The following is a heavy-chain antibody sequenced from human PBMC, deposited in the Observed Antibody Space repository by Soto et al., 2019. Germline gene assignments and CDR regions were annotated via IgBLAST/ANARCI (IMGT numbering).Heavy chain of an antibody. CDR1: GGSFNRHT. J-gene: IGHJ4*02. CDR3: ARGWGYDSTDYYYAY. CDR2: IIPIFGTG. D-gene: IGHD3-22*01. V-gene: IGHV1-69*01. Sequence: QVQLVQSGAEVRKPGSSVRVSCKASGGSFNRHTISWVRQSPGQGLEWMGGIIPIFGTGNHAQKFQGRVTIIADESTSTVYMDLSSLRSDDTAIYYCARGWGYDSTDYYYAYWGQGTLVIVSS.